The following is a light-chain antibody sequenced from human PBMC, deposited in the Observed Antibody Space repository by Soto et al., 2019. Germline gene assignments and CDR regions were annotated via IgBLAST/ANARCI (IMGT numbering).Light chain of an antibody. J-gene: IGKJ5*01. CDR3: QQRSTWPLT. V-gene: IGKV3-11*01. CDR1: QSVSSN. Sequence: EIVMTQSPATLSVSPGERATLSCRASQSVSSNLAWYQQKPGQAPRLLIYDASTRATGIPARFSGSGSGTDSSLTISSLEPEDLAVYYCQQRSTWPLTFGQGTRLEIK. CDR2: DAS.